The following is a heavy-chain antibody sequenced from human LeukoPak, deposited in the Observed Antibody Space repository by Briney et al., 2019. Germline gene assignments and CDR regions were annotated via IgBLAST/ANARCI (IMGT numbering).Heavy chain of an antibody. CDR1: GGSVSSGIYC. V-gene: IGHV4-61*01. J-gene: IGHJ3*02. Sequence: PSETLSLTCIVSGGSVSSGIYCWTWIRQPPGKGLEWIGYIYYSGSTNYNPSLKSRVTISIDTSKNQFSLKLSSVTAADTAMYYCAREPHDYGAVPGIWGQGTMVTVSS. D-gene: IGHD4-17*01. CDR3: AREPHDYGAVPGI. CDR2: IYYSGST.